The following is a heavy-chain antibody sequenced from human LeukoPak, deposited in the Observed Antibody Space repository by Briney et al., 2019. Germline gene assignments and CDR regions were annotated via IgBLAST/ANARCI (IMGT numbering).Heavy chain of an antibody. Sequence: SQTLSLTCAISGDSVSSNSAAWNWIRQSPSRGLEWLGRTYYRTKWYNDYAVSVKSRITINPDTSKNQFSLQLNSVTPEDTAVYYCARERRQTIAAAGEYFQHWGQGTLVTVSS. J-gene: IGHJ1*01. D-gene: IGHD6-13*01. CDR2: TYYRTKWYN. CDR3: ARERRQTIAAAGEYFQH. V-gene: IGHV6-1*01. CDR1: GDSVSSNSAA.